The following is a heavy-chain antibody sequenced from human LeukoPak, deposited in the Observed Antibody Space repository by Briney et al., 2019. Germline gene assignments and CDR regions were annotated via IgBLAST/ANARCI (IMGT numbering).Heavy chain of an antibody. J-gene: IGHJ3*01. Sequence: KSSETLSLTCTVFGGPTTGYYWSWIRQPPGKGLEWIGYVSYRGSTNYNPSLKSRVTISVDTSKNQFSLKLSSVTAADTAVYYCAMPYSNNWYDAFHFWGQGTMVTVSS. CDR3: AMPYSNNWYDAFHF. CDR1: GGPTTGYY. D-gene: IGHD6-13*01. CDR2: VSYRGST. V-gene: IGHV4-59*01.